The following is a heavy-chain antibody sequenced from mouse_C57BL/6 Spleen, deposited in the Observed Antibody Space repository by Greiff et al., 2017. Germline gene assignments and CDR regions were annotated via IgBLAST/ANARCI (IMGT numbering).Heavy chain of an antibody. CDR2: ISSGSSTI. CDR1: GFTFSDYG. Sequence: EVKLMESGGGLVKPGGSLKLSCAASGFTFSDYGMHWVRQAPEKGLEWVAYISSGSSTIYYADTVKGRFTISRDNAKNTLFLQMTSLRSEDTAMYYCARQEKGYGSFDYWGQGTTLTVSS. J-gene: IGHJ2*01. V-gene: IGHV5-17*01. D-gene: IGHD2-2*01. CDR3: ARQEKGYGSFDY.